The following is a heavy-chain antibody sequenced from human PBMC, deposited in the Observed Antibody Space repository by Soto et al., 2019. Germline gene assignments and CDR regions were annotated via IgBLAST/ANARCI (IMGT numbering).Heavy chain of an antibody. D-gene: IGHD2-2*01. J-gene: IGHJ6*02. CDR1: SYSVTSISYT. V-gene: IGHV4-39*01. CDR2: IYSSGST. Sequence: SDTLSLTCPFPSYSVTSISYTWGWISQPPGTGPEWIGSIYSSGSTYYNQYLNSQVTVSVDTSKNKYTMKETYMTAADTAVYYCARLYGYCIRNSCHGHYAIDVWGQGTTVT. CDR3: ARLYGYCIRNSCHGHYAIDV.